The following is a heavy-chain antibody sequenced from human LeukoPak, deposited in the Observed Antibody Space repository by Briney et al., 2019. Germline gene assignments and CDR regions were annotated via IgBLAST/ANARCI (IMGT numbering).Heavy chain of an antibody. CDR2: ITNRGDGT. V-gene: IGHV3-23*01. Sequence: GGSLRLSCTASGFTFSNFDMGWVRQAPGKGLEWVSAITNRGDGTYFADSVKGRVTISRDNSKDTLYLQLNSLRADDTAVYYCAKDARRTSGWYYFDSWGQGTLVTVSS. J-gene: IGHJ4*02. CDR1: GFTFSNFD. CDR3: AKDARRTSGWYYFDS. D-gene: IGHD6-19*01.